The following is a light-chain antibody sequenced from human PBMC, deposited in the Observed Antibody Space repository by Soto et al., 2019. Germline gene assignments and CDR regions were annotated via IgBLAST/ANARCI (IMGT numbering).Light chain of an antibody. Sequence: QSALTQPASVSGSPGQSITISCAGTSADIGAFNYVSWYQHHPGKAPKLLIYDVSDRPSGVSTRFSASKSANTASLTISGLQADDAADYYCSSYSTISALVFAGWTK. CDR1: SADIGAFNY. CDR2: DVS. J-gene: IGLJ2*01. CDR3: SSYSTISALV. V-gene: IGLV2-14*03.